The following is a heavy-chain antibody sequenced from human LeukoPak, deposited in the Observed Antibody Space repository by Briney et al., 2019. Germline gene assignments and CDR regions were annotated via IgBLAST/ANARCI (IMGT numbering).Heavy chain of an antibody. V-gene: IGHV1-69*04. Sequence: ASVTVSCKAPGGTFSSYAISWVRQAPGQGLEWMGRIIPILGIANYAQKFQGRVTITADKSTSTAYMELSSLRSEDTAVYYCANPDYYGSGSFDYWGQGTLVTVSS. CDR1: GGTFSSYA. CDR2: IIPILGIA. D-gene: IGHD3-10*01. CDR3: ANPDYYGSGSFDY. J-gene: IGHJ4*02.